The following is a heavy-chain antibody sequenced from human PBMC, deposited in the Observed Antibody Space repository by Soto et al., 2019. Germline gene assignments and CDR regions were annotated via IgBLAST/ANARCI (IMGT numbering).Heavy chain of an antibody. V-gene: IGHV6-1*01. CDR3: ARESAYEILTGYYYYYGMDV. Sequence: SQTLSLTCAISGDSVSSNSAAWNWIRQSPSRGLEWLGRTYYRSKWYNDYAVSVKSRITINPDTSKNQFSLQLNSVTPEDTAVYYCARESAYEILTGYYYYYGMDVWGQGTTVTVSS. CDR2: TYYRSKWYN. D-gene: IGHD3-9*01. CDR1: GDSVSSNSAA. J-gene: IGHJ6*02.